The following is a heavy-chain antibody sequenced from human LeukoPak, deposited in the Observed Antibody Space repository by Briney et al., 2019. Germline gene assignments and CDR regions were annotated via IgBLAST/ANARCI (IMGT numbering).Heavy chain of an antibody. Sequence: PGGSLRLSCAASGFTFSSYSMNWVRQAPGKGLEWVSSISSSSSYIYYADSVKGRFTISRDNAKNSLYLQMNSLRAEDTAVYYCARVYCSGGSCYFYYGMGVWGQGTTVTVSS. D-gene: IGHD2-15*01. J-gene: IGHJ6*02. CDR2: ISSSSSYI. V-gene: IGHV3-21*01. CDR3: ARVYCSGGSCYFYYGMGV. CDR1: GFTFSSYS.